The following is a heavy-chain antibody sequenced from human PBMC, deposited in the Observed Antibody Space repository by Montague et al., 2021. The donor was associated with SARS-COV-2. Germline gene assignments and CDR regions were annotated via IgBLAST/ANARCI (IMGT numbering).Heavy chain of an antibody. CDR3: ARGNYDRSGNYPAYYFDN. J-gene: IGHJ4*02. CDR2: ISSGGGTM. CDR1: GFTSSSYE. D-gene: IGHD3-22*01. V-gene: IGHV3-48*03. Sequence: SLRLSCAAAGFTSSSYEMNWVRQAPGKGLEWVSDISSGGGTMYYADSVKGRFTISRDNGKNSLYLQMNSLRAEDTAVYYRARGNYDRSGNYPAYYFDNWGQGTLVTVSS.